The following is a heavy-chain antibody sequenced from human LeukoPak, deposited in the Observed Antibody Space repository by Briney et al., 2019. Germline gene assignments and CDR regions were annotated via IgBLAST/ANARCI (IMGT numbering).Heavy chain of an antibody. J-gene: IGHJ1*01. CDR1: GFTFSDYY. Sequence: PGGSLRLSCAASGFTFSDYYMSWIRQAPGKGLEWVSYISSSSSYTNYADSVKGRFTISRDNAKNSLYLQMNSLRAEDTAVYYCARDMTTVTTAYFQHWGQGTLVTVSS. CDR2: ISSSSSYT. CDR3: ARDMTTVTTAYFQH. V-gene: IGHV3-11*06. D-gene: IGHD4-17*01.